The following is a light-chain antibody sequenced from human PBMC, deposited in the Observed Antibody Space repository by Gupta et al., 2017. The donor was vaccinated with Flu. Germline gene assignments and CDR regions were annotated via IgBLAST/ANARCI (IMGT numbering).Light chain of an antibody. Sequence: GDRVTLICRASQSVSISLNWYQQKPGEAPKLLIFAASTLRRGVPSRFTGSGSGTDFTLTISSLQPEDFATYYCQQSYGCPYTFGQGTKLEIK. CDR3: QQSYGCPYT. CDR2: AAS. CDR1: QSVSIS. J-gene: IGKJ2*01. V-gene: IGKV1-39*01.